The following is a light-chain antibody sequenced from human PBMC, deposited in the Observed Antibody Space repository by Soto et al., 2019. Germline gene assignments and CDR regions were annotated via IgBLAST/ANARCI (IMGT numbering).Light chain of an antibody. CDR2: DTS. CDR3: QQGSNWYT. CDR1: QSVDRY. Sequence: EFVLTQSPGTLSLSPGERATLSCRASQSVDRYLAWYHEKPGQAPRLLIYDTSDRATGIPDRFSGSGSGTDFTLTISSVEPEDFAVYYCQQGSNWYTFGQGTKLEIK. J-gene: IGKJ2*01. V-gene: IGKV3-11*01.